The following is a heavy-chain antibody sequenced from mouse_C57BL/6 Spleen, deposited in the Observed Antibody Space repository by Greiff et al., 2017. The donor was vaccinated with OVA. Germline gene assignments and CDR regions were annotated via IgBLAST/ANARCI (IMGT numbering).Heavy chain of an antibody. CDR2: IDPSDSYT. J-gene: IGHJ1*03. CDR1: GYTFTSYW. D-gene: IGHD1-1*01. CDR3: ASYGSSGYFDV. V-gene: IGHV1-69*01. Sequence: VQLQQSGAELVMPGASVKLSCKASGYTFTSYWMHWVKQRPGQGLEWIGEIDPSDSYTNYNQKFKGKSTLTVDKSSSTAYMQLSSLTSEDSAVYYCASYGSSGYFDVWGTGTTVTVSS.